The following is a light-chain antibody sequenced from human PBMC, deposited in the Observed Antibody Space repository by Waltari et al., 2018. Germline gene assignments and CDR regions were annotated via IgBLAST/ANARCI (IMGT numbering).Light chain of an antibody. CDR1: QSVSSN. V-gene: IGKV3-11*01. J-gene: IGKJ3*01. Sequence: VILTQSQATMSLSPGERATLSCRASQSVSSNLAWFQQKPGQAPRLLIYGSSSRATGVPDRFSGSGSGTDFTLTISSLEPEDVGVYHCYQHSSGYTFGPGTKLDIK. CDR2: GSS. CDR3: YQHSSGYT.